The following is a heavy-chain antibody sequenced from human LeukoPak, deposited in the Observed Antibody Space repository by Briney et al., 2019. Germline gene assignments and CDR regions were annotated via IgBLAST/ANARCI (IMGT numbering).Heavy chain of an antibody. CDR1: GGSFSGYY. V-gene: IGHV4-34*01. J-gene: IGHJ4*02. CDR2: IYQSGST. D-gene: IGHD2-21*02. Sequence: WEALSLPCAVSGGSFSGYYWSWIRQPPGKGLEWIGEIYQSGSTNYNLSLESRVTIAVDTSNNQVSLKLNSVTAADTAVYYCARRPYCGGDCYYDYWGQGTLVTVS. CDR3: ARRPYCGGDCYYDY.